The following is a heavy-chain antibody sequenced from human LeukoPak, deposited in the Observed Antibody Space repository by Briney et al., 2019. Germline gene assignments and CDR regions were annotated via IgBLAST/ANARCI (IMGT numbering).Heavy chain of an antibody. CDR1: GFSLRNYW. Sequence: GGSLRLSCVASGFSLRNYWMSWVRQAPGKGLELVANIKQDESEKYYVDFVKGRFTISRDNAKNSLYLQMNSLRAEDTAVYYCARALDSSSSRYQAFEYWGQGTLVTVSS. V-gene: IGHV3-7*01. J-gene: IGHJ4*02. D-gene: IGHD2-2*01. CDR2: IKQDESEK. CDR3: ARALDSSSSRYQAFEY.